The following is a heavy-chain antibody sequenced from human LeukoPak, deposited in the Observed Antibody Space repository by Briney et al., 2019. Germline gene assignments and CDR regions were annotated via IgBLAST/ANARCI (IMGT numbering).Heavy chain of an antibody. J-gene: IGHJ5*02. D-gene: IGHD2-2*01. CDR1: GYTFTGYY. CDR2: INPNNGGT. Sequence: GPVKVSCKASGYTFTGYYIHWVRQAPGQGLEWMGWINPNNGGTGYAQKFQGRVTMTRDKSISTAYMELSGLKSDDTAVYYCARVPCVTTSCSPINWFDPWGQGTLVTVSS. V-gene: IGHV1-2*02. CDR3: ARVPCVTTSCSPINWFDP.